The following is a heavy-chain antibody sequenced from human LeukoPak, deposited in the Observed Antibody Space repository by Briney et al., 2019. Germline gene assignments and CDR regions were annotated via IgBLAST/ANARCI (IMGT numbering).Heavy chain of an antibody. V-gene: IGHV4-4*02. CDR3: ARHFRKRITMVRGVDYFDY. CDR2: INHSGST. CDR1: GGSISSSNW. D-gene: IGHD3-10*01. Sequence: PSETLSLTCAVSGGSISSSNWWSWVRQPPGKGLEWIGEINHSGSTNYNPSLKSRVTISVDTSKNQFSLKLSSVTAADTAVYYCARHFRKRITMVRGVDYFDYWGQGTLVTVSS. J-gene: IGHJ4*02.